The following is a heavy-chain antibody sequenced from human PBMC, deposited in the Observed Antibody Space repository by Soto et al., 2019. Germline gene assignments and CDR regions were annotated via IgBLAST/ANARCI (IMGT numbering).Heavy chain of an antibody. CDR2: IKSKTDGGTT. CDR3: TPVFGFDWFWFPPP. V-gene: IGHV3-15*01. D-gene: IGHD3-9*01. CDR1: GFTFSNAW. J-gene: IGHJ5*02. Sequence: EVQLVESGGGLVKPGGSLRLSCAASGFTFSNAWMSWVRQAPGKGLEWVGRIKSKTDGGTTDYAASVKGRFTISRDDSKNVFYLQINSLNTNATAVSYCTPVFGFDWFWFPPPWGQGTLVTVSS.